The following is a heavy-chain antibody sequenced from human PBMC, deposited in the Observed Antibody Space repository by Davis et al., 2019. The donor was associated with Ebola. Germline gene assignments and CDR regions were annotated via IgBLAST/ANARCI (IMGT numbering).Heavy chain of an antibody. Sequence: GESLKISCAASGFTVSSNYMSWVRQAPGKGLEWVSVIYSGGSRYYADSVKGRFTISRDNPKNTLYLQMNSLRAEDTAVYYCARRADYWGQGTLVTVSS. J-gene: IGHJ4*02. CDR1: GFTVSSNY. CDR2: IYSGGSR. CDR3: ARRADY. V-gene: IGHV3-53*01.